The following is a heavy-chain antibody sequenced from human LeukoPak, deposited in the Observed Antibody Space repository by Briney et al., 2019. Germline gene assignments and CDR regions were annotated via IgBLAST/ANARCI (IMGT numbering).Heavy chain of an antibody. CDR3: ASFRSTDI. CDR1: GLTFSSYW. CDR2: TTPDGSST. D-gene: IGHD3-16*02. Sequence: GGSLRLSCAASGLTFSSYWMHWVRQAPGKGLVWVSRTTPDGSSTVYADSVRGRFTVSRDNAKNTLYLQMNSLRVEDTAVYYCASFRSTDIWGQGTTVTVSP. J-gene: IGHJ3*02. V-gene: IGHV3-74*01.